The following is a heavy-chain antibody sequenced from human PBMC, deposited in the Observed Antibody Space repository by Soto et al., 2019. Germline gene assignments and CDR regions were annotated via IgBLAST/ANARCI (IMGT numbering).Heavy chain of an antibody. CDR2: IYYSGST. J-gene: IGHJ4*02. Sequence: SETLSLTCTVSGGSISSYYWSWIRQPPGKGLEWIGYIYYSGSTNYNPSLKSRVTISVDTSKNQFSPKLSSVTAADTAVYYCARHCSGGSCSTEMSPFDYWGQGTLVTVSS. D-gene: IGHD2-15*01. V-gene: IGHV4-59*08. CDR1: GGSISSYY. CDR3: ARHCSGGSCSTEMSPFDY.